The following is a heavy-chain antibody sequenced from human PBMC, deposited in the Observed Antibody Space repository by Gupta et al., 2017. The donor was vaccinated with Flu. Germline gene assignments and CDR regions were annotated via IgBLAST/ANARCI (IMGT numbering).Heavy chain of an antibody. CDR2: IKEDGSQT. J-gene: IGHJ6*02. Sequence: EVHLVESGGGLVQPGGSLRLSCTASRVTFNNYWMSWARQAPGKGLEWLAHIKEDGSQTNYVDSVKGRFTISRDNAKNSVYLQLNSLRVEDTAVYYCTRDRKPTKRNDYYGVDVWGQGTTVTVSS. V-gene: IGHV3-7*01. CDR1: RVTFNNYW. CDR3: TRDRKPTKRNDYYGVDV.